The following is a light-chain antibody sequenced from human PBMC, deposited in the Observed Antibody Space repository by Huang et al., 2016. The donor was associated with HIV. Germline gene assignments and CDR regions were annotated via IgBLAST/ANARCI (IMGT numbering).Light chain of an antibody. CDR1: QSISSY. V-gene: IGKV1-39*01. CDR3: QQSYSTLRYT. J-gene: IGKJ2*01. CDR2: AAS. Sequence: DIQLTQSPSSLSASVGDSVTITCRASQSISSYLNWYQQKPGKAPKLLIYAASSLQSGVPARFSGSGSRTDFTLTISSLQPEDFATYYCQQSYSTLRYTFGQGTKLEIK.